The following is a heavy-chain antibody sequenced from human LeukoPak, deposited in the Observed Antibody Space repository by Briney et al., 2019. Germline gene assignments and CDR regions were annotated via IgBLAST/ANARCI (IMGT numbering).Heavy chain of an antibody. CDR2: IWYDGSNK. V-gene: IGHV3-33*01. D-gene: IGHD5-24*01. CDR1: GFTFSSYG. J-gene: IGHJ6*02. Sequence: GGSLRLSCAASGFTFSSYGMHRVRQAPGKGLEWVAVIWYDGSNKYYADSVKGRFTISRDNSKNTQDLQMSSLRAEDTAVYYCARERRDGYKFYYNYYGMDVWGQGTTVTVSS. CDR3: ARERRDGYKFYYNYYGMDV.